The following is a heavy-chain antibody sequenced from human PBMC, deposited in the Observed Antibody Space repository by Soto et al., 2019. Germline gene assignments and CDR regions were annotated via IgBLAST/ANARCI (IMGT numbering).Heavy chain of an antibody. CDR2: IYPGDSDT. CDR3: VRQETLAGRPRWLYP. D-gene: IGHD6-6*01. V-gene: IGHV5-51*01. Sequence: GESLKISCNSSGYRFTSYWIAWVRQMPGKGLEWMGIIYPGDSDTRYSPSFQGQVTISADKSISTAYLQWRTLKASDTATYYCVRQETLAGRPRWLYPWGQGTLVTVSS. CDR1: GYRFTSYW. J-gene: IGHJ5*02.